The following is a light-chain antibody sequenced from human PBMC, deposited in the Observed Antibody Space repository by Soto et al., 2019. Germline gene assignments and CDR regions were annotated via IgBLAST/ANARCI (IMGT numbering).Light chain of an antibody. CDR1: QGISSW. Sequence: DIQMTQSPSSVSASVGDRFTITCRAGQGISSWLAWYQQKPGKAPKPLIHKTSTLQSGVPSRFSGSGSGTDFTLTISCLQSEDFATYYCQQYYSYPRTFGQGTKVDI. CDR3: QQYYSYPRT. CDR2: KTS. J-gene: IGKJ1*01. V-gene: IGKV1D-16*01.